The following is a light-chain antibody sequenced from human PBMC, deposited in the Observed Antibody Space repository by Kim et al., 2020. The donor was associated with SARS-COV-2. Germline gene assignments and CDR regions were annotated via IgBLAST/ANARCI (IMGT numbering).Light chain of an antibody. CDR1: RGDIGAYDY. V-gene: IGLV2-11*01. J-gene: IGLJ3*02. CDR3: CSFAGRYTWV. CDR2: DVF. Sequence: GQAVIISCTGTRGDIGAYDYVSWYQHNPGKAPKLIIYDVFKRPSGVPDRFSGAKSGDTASLTISGLQAEDEADYYCCSFAGRYTWVFGGGTQLTVL.